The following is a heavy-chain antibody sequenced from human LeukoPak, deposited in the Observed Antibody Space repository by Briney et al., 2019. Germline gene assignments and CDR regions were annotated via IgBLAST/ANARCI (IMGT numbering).Heavy chain of an antibody. V-gene: IGHV3-48*01. Sequence: GGSLRLSCAASGFTFSTYSMNWVRQAPGKGLEWVSYISSSSNTIYYADSVKGRFTISRDNAKNSLYLQMNSLRAEDTAVYYCASLVKGITNWGQGTLVTVSS. CDR1: GFTFSTYS. CDR2: ISSSSNTI. CDR3: ASLVKGITN. D-gene: IGHD3-10*01. J-gene: IGHJ4*02.